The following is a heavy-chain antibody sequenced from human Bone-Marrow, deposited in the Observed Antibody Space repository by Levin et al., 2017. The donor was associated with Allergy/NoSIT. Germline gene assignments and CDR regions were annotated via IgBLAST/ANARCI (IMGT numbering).Heavy chain of an antibody. V-gene: IGHV3-23*01. CDR3: AKDLLGLAYAFDF. J-gene: IGHJ3*01. CDR1: GFAFSSYA. CDR2: IDDSGST. Sequence: GGSLRLSCTASGFAFSSYAMSWVRQAPGKGLEWVSTIDDSGSTYYRDSVKGRFTISRDNSKNALSLQMSSLRDDDTAVYYCAKDLLGLAYAFDFWGLGTMVTVSS. D-gene: IGHD3/OR15-3a*01.